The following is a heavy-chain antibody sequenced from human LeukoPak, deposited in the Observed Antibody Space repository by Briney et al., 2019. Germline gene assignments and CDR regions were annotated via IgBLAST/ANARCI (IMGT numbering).Heavy chain of an antibody. D-gene: IGHD5-12*01. J-gene: IGHJ5*02. CDR1: GGSISSSSYY. CDR3: ARRTLDLGEPNWFDP. Sequence: RSSETLSLTCTVSGGSISSSSYYWGWIRQPPGKGLEWIGSIYYSGSTYYNPSLKSRVTISVDTSKNQFSLKLSSVTAADTAVYYCARRTLDLGEPNWFDPWGQGTLVTVSS. V-gene: IGHV4-39*01. CDR2: IYYSGST.